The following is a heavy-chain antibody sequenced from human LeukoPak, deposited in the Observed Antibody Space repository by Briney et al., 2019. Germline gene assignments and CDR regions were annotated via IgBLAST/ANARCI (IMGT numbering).Heavy chain of an antibody. V-gene: IGHV5-51*01. Sequence: GESLKISCKGSGYSFTTYWIGWVRQMPGKGLEWMGIIYPGDSNTRYSPSFHGQVTTSADKSISTAYLQWSSLKASDTAMYYCATSRPYMDVWGKGTTVTVSS. CDR2: IYPGDSNT. J-gene: IGHJ6*03. CDR3: ATSRPYMDV. CDR1: GYSFTTYW.